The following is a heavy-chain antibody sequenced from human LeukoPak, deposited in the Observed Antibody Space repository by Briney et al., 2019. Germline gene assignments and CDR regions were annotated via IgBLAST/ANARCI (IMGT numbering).Heavy chain of an antibody. D-gene: IGHD3-22*01. V-gene: IGHV1-18*01. CDR3: AREDYYDSSGFTFGFDP. CDR1: GYTFTSYG. CDR2: ISAYNGNT. Sequence: ASVKVSCKASGYTFTSYGVSWVRQAPGQGLEWMGWISAYNGNTNYAQNLQGRVTMTTDTSTSTAYMELRSLRSDDRAVYYCAREDYYDSSGFTFGFDPWGQGTLVTVSS. J-gene: IGHJ5*02.